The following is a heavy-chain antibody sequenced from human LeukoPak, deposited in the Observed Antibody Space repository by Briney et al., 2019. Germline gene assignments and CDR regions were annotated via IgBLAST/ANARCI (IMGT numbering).Heavy chain of an antibody. CDR1: GFTFNRYG. D-gene: IGHD2-15*01. Sequence: GGSLRLSCAASGFTFNRYGMHWVRQAPGKGLEWVAFTGPDGKKTFYGDSLNGRFTISRDNFEDTVLLQMNTKRAEDTAVYYCARQMVEGQQNYYMDVWGNGTTVTVSS. CDR2: TGPDGKKT. V-gene: IGHV3-33*01. J-gene: IGHJ6*03. CDR3: ARQMVEGQQNYYMDV.